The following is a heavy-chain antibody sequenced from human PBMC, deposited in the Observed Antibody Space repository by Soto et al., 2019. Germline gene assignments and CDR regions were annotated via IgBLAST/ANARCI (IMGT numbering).Heavy chain of an antibody. CDR3: ARGGNDYGDYNWFDP. CDR1: GFTVSSNY. D-gene: IGHD4-17*01. Sequence: GSLRLSCAASGFTVSSNYMSWVRQAPGKGLEWVSVIYSGGSTYYADSVKGRFTISRDNSKNTLYLQMNSLRAEDTAVYYCARGGNDYGDYNWFDPWGQGTLVTVSS. CDR2: IYSGGST. J-gene: IGHJ5*02. V-gene: IGHV3-66*01.